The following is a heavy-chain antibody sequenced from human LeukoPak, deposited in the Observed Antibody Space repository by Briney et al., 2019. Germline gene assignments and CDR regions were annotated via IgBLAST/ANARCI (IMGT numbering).Heavy chain of an antibody. J-gene: IGHJ2*01. CDR1: GYTFTGYY. V-gene: IGHV1-2*06. CDR3: ASLPPAHFDL. CDR2: INPKSGGK. Sequence: GSVXXSCKASGYTFTGYYMHWVGQAPGQGGEGMGRINPKSGGKKYAKKLQGRGTMNRDTSISTAYMELPRLRSDDTAVYYCASLPPAHFDLWGRGTLVTVSS.